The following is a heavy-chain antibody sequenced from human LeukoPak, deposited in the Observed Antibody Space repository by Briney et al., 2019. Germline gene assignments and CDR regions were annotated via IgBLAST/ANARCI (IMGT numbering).Heavy chain of an antibody. J-gene: IGHJ4*02. V-gene: IGHV3-48*01. CDR3: ASGQVSNYGY. CDR1: GFTFSSYS. D-gene: IGHD4-11*01. Sequence: GGSLRLSCAASGFTFSSYSMNWVRQAPGKGLEWVSYISSSSSTIYYADSVKGRFTISRDNAKNSLYLQMNGLRAEDTAVYYCASGQVSNYGYWGQGTLVTVSS. CDR2: ISSSSSTI.